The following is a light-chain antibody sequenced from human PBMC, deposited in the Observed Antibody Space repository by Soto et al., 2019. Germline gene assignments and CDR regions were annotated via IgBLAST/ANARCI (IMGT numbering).Light chain of an antibody. Sequence: IVMTQSPATLSVSPVERATLSCRASQSVSSNLAWYQQKPGQAPRLLIYGASTRATGIPARFSGSGSGTDFTLTISSLLSEDFAVYYCHQYYKWPLTFGGGTKVDIK. J-gene: IGKJ4*01. CDR1: QSVSSN. V-gene: IGKV3-15*01. CDR3: HQYYKWPLT. CDR2: GAS.